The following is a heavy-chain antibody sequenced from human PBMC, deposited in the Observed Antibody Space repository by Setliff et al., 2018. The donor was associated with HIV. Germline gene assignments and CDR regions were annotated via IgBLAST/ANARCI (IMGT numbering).Heavy chain of an antibody. Sequence: SETLSLTCVVSGHSISSDYYWSWIRQPAGKGLEWIGRIYTNGNTNYNPSLKSRVTVSADTSKNQFSLKLTSVTAADTAVYYCARGDPFTDFDSWGQGTLVTVSS. CDR2: IYTNGNT. V-gene: IGHV4-4*07. J-gene: IGHJ4*02. CDR3: ARGDPFTDFDS. CDR1: GHSISSDYY. D-gene: IGHD3-16*01.